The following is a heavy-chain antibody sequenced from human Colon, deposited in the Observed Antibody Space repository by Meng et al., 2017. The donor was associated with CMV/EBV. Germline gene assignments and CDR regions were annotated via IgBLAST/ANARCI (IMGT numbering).Heavy chain of an antibody. CDR1: GGSFSGYY. Sequence: SETLSLTCAVYGGSFSGYYWSWIRQPPGKGLEWIGYIYYSGSTNYNPSLKSRVTISVDTSKNQFSLKLSSVTAADTAVYYCARDREYSSSNWGQGTLVTVSS. J-gene: IGHJ4*02. V-gene: IGHV4-59*01. CDR2: IYYSGST. CDR3: ARDREYSSSN. D-gene: IGHD6-6*01.